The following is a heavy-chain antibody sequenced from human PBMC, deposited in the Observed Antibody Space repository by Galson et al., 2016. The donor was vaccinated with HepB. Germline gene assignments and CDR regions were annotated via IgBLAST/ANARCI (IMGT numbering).Heavy chain of an antibody. V-gene: IGHV1-2*04. J-gene: IGHJ4*02. CDR3: ARDRYWGYSGYAFDY. Sequence: SVKVSCKASGYTFTGYYLHWVRRAPGQGLEWMGWINPNSGVTDSAQKFQGWVVMTRDTSISTAYMELSRLTSDDTAVYYCARDRYWGYSGYAFDYWGQGTLVTVSS. CDR1: GYTFTGYY. D-gene: IGHD5-12*01. CDR2: INPNSGVT.